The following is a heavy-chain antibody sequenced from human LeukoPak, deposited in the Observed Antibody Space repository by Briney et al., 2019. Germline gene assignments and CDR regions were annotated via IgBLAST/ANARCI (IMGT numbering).Heavy chain of an antibody. J-gene: IGHJ4*02. CDR3: ARGDIIGTLGYFDY. CDR1: GGSISGYY. Sequence: SETLSLTCTVSGGSISGYYWSWIRQPPGKGLEWIRYIDYSGSTNYTPSLKSRVTISVDTSNNQFSLKLSSVTAADTAVYYCARGDIIGTLGYFDYWGQGTLVTVSS. D-gene: IGHD1-7*01. CDR2: IDYSGST. V-gene: IGHV4-59*01.